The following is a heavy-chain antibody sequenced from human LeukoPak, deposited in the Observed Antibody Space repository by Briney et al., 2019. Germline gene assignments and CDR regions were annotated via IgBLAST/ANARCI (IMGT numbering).Heavy chain of an antibody. CDR1: GDSISSGDYY. CDR2: IYTSGST. V-gene: IGHV4-61*02. CDR3: ARGPYAYDSSGAFDI. J-gene: IGHJ3*02. Sequence: SETLSLTCTVSGDSISSGDYYWSWLRQPAGTGLEWLGRIYTSGSTNYNPSLKSRVTISVDTSKNQFSLKLSSVTAADTAVFYCARGPYAYDSSGAFDIWGQGTMVTVSS. D-gene: IGHD3-22*01.